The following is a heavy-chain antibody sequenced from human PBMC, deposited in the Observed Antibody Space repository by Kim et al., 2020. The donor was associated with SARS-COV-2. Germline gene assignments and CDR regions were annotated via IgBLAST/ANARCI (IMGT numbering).Heavy chain of an antibody. CDR2: IYYSGST. CDR3: ARRALAAAGTGNWFDP. Sequence: SETLSLTCTVSGGSISSSSYYWGWIRQPPGKGLEWIGSIYYSGSTYYNPSLKSRVTISVDTSKNQFSLKLSSVTAADTAVYYCARRALAAAGTGNWFDPWGQGTLVTVSS. J-gene: IGHJ5*02. D-gene: IGHD6-13*01. CDR1: GGSISSSSYY. V-gene: IGHV4-39*01.